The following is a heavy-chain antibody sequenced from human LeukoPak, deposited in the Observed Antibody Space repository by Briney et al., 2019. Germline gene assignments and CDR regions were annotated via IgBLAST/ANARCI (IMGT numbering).Heavy chain of an antibody. J-gene: IGHJ4*02. Sequence: SGGSLRLSCAASGLTFSSYSMNWVRQAPGKGLEWVSSISSSSSDIYYADSVKGRFTISRDNAKNSLYLQMNSLRAEDTAVYYCARGGYYYDGSGHYYPFDYWGQGTLVTVSS. CDR3: ARGGYYYDGSGHYYPFDY. CDR2: ISSSSSDI. CDR1: GLTFSSYS. V-gene: IGHV3-21*01. D-gene: IGHD3-22*01.